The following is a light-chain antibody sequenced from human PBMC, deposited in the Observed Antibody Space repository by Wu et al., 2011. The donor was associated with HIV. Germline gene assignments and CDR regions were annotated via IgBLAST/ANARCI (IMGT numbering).Light chain of an antibody. Sequence: DIQMTQSPSSLSASVGDRVTITCRASQDISNSLAWYQQKPGKAPKLLLSAASRLAIGVPSRFSGSGSGTDYSLTISSLQPEDFATYYCQQYYTTPLWFGQGTKVEIK. CDR2: AAS. CDR1: QDISNS. CDR3: QQYYTTPLW. V-gene: IGKV1-NL1*01. J-gene: IGKJ1*01.